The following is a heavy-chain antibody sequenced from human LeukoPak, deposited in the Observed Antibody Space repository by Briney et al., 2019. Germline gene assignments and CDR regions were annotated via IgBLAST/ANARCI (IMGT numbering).Heavy chain of an antibody. V-gene: IGHV3-30*18. CDR3: AKDWQWERLTGAFNV. J-gene: IGHJ3*01. D-gene: IGHD1-26*01. CDR2: ISYDGSEK. CDR1: GFTFDEYA. Sequence: GGSLRLSCAASGFTFDEYALHWVRQSPGKGLEWVAAISYDGSEKHYLDFVKGRFTISRDNSKNTLHLQMNSLRPEDTAMYYCAKDWQWERLTGAFNVWGQGTMVTVS.